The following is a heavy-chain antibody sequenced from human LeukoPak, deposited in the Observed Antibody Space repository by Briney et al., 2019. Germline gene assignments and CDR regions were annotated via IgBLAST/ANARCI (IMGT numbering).Heavy chain of an antibody. V-gene: IGHV3-21*04. CDR1: GFTFSSYS. D-gene: IGHD2-15*01. Sequence: GGSLRLSCAASGFTFSSYSMNWVRQAPGKRLEWVSSISSSSSYIYYADSVKGRFTISRDNAKNSLYLQMNSLRVEDTAIYYCAKSTAPCSRGSCYSALESWGQGTLVTVSS. CDR3: AKSTAPCSRGSCYSALES. CDR2: ISSSSSYI. J-gene: IGHJ4*02.